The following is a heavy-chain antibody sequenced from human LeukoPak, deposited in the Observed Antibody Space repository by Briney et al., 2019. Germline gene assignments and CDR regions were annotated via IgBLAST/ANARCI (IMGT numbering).Heavy chain of an antibody. Sequence: PSETLSLTCTVSGGSISSYYWSWIRQPAGKGLEWIGRIYISGSTYYNPSLKSRVTISVDTSKNQFSLKLSSVTAADTAVYYCARGIKAITMIVVVITSGFAFDIWGQGTMVTVSS. CDR3: ARGIKAITMIVVVITSGFAFDI. J-gene: IGHJ3*02. D-gene: IGHD3-22*01. CDR2: IYISGST. V-gene: IGHV4-4*07. CDR1: GGSISSYY.